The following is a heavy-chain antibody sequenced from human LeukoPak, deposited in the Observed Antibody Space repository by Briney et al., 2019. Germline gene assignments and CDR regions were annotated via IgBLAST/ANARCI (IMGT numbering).Heavy chain of an antibody. Sequence: SVMASCKASGYTLTAYYIHWVRQPPGQGLEWMGWINPNSGGTNYAQKFQGWVTMTRDTSISTAYMELSRLRSDDTAVYYCARTLYYYYGMDVWGQGTTVTVSS. CDR1: GYTLTAYY. J-gene: IGHJ6*02. D-gene: IGHD2/OR15-2a*01. V-gene: IGHV1-2*04. CDR3: ARTLYYYYGMDV. CDR2: INPNSGGT.